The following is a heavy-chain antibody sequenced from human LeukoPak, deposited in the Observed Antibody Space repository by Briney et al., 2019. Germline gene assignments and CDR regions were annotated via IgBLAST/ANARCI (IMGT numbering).Heavy chain of an antibody. J-gene: IGHJ5*02. V-gene: IGHV1-8*01. CDR1: GYTFTNYE. D-gene: IGHD5-12*01. CDR2: MNPKSGNT. Sequence: GASVKVSCKASGYTFTNYEINWVRQATGQGLERMGWMNPKSGNTAYAQKFQGRVSMTWDTSIGTAYLELSSLTSDDTAVYYCAKAAIMAPMNADWFDPWGQGTLVTVSS. CDR3: AKAAIMAPMNADWFDP.